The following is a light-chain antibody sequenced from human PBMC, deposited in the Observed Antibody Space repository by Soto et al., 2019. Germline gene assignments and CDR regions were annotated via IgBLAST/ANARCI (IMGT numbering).Light chain of an antibody. CDR2: AAS. CDR1: QGISNY. V-gene: IGKV1-39*01. J-gene: IGKJ5*01. CDR3: QQRYSTPPIN. Sequence: DIQMTTSHSSLSASVGDIVTITCTASQGISNYLAWYQQKPGKVPKLLIYAASSLQSGVPSRFSGSGSGTDFTLTIRSLQPEDFATYYCQQRYSTPPINVGQGKRREIK.